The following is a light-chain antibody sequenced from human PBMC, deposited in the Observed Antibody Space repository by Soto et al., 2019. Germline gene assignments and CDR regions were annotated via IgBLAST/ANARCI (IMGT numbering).Light chain of an antibody. CDR2: DVS. CDR3: SSYTSSSTGV. V-gene: IGLV2-14*01. CDR1: SSDVGGYNY. Sequence: QSALTQPASVSGSPGQSITISCTGPSSDVGGYNYVSWYQQHPGKAPKLMIYDVSNRPSGVSNRFSGSKSGNTASLTISGLQAEDEADYYCSSYTSSSTGVFGGGTKLTV. J-gene: IGLJ3*02.